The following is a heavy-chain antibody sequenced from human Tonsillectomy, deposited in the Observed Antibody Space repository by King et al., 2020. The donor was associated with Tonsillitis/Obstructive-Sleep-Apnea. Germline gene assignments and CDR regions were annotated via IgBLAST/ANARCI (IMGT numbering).Heavy chain of an antibody. D-gene: IGHD3-3*01. V-gene: IGHV3-11*05. J-gene: IGHJ4*02. CDR1: VFTFRDYY. CDR3: ARTSDYVVY. Sequence: QLVQSGGGLVKPGGSLRLSCAVSVFTFRDYYMSWIRQAPGKGLEWVSYMSSSGSHTNYADSVKGRFTISSDNAKNSLFLQMNSLRAEDTAVYYCARTSDYVVYWGQGTLVTVSS. CDR2: MSSSGSHT.